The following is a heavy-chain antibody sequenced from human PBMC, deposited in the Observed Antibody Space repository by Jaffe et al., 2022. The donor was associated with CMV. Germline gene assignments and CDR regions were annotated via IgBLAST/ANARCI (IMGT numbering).Heavy chain of an antibody. J-gene: IGHJ4*02. Sequence: EVQLVESGGGLVKPGGSLRLSCAASGFTFSNAWMSWVRQAPGKGLEWVGRIKSKTDGGTTDYAAPVKGRFTISRDDSKNTLYLQMNSLKTEDTAVYYCTTDFSLLWFGVEEFDYWGQGTLVTVSS. V-gene: IGHV3-15*01. CDR1: GFTFSNAW. CDR2: IKSKTDGGTT. D-gene: IGHD3-10*01. CDR3: TTDFSLLWFGVEEFDY.